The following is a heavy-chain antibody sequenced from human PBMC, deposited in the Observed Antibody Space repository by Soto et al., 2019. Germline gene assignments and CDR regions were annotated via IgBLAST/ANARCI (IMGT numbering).Heavy chain of an antibody. J-gene: IGHJ6*02. CDR3: TREFEQWLVPGYYYYYYGMDV. Sequence: EVQLVESGGGLVQPGRSLRLSCTASGFTFGDYAMSWVRQAPGKGLEWVGFIRSKAYGGTTEYAASVKGRFTISRDDSKSIAYLQMNSLKTEDTAVYYCTREFEQWLVPGYYYYYYGMDVWGQGTTVTVSS. D-gene: IGHD6-19*01. CDR2: IRSKAYGGTT. V-gene: IGHV3-49*04. CDR1: GFTFGDYA.